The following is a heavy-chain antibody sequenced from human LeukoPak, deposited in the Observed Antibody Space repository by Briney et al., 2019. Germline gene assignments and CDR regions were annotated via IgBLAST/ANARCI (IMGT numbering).Heavy chain of an antibody. CDR3: TSLVGSPTY. J-gene: IGHJ4*02. Sequence: PGGSLRLSCEGSGLNFQYAWMTWVRQAPGKGLEWVGRIKSKRDCETTDCAALVKIRFSISRDDSKNTVYLQMNSLRTEDTAVYYCTSLVGSPTYWGQGTLVAVSS. V-gene: IGHV3-15*01. CDR2: IKSKRDCETT. CDR1: GLNFQYAW. D-gene: IGHD4-23*01.